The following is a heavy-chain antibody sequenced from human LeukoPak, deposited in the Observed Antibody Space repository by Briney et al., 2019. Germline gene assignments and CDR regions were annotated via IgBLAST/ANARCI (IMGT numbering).Heavy chain of an antibody. V-gene: IGHV3-23*01. CDR3: AKWGDYDVLTGYYDPDY. D-gene: IGHD3-9*01. CDR2: VSGRDTST. Sequence: GGSLRLSCAASGFTFSNYAMSWVRQAPGKGLEWVSAVSGRDTSTYYADSVEGRFTISRDNSKNTLYLQMNSLRAEDTAIYYCAKWGDYDVLTGYYDPDYWGQGTLVTVSS. CDR1: GFTFSNYA. J-gene: IGHJ4*02.